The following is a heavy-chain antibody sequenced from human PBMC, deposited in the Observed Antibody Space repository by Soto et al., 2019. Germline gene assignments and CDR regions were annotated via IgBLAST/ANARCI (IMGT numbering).Heavy chain of an antibody. CDR1: GGTFSSNA. CDR2: IIPTFGTA. CDR3: ARDAPSTPSVY. V-gene: IGHV1-69*01. Sequence: QVQLVQSGAEVKKPGSSARVSCKASGGTFSSNAISWVRQAPGQGLEWMGAIIPTFGTANYAQNFQGRVTITADESTRTAYMELSSLRFEDTAVYYCARDAPSTPSVYWGQGTLVTVSS. J-gene: IGHJ4*02.